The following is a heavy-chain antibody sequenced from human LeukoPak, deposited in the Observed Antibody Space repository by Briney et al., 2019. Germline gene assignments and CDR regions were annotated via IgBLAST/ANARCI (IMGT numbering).Heavy chain of an antibody. V-gene: IGHV3-66*01. Sequence: QPGGSLRLSCAASGLTVSSNYMNWVRQAPGKGLEWVSLFYPGGSTYYADSVKGRFTISRDDSKNTLSLQMNSLRADDTAVYYCARGQRAAASFDCWGQGTLVTVSS. CDR2: FYPGGST. CDR3: ARGQRAAASFDC. J-gene: IGHJ4*02. D-gene: IGHD6-13*01. CDR1: GLTVSSNY.